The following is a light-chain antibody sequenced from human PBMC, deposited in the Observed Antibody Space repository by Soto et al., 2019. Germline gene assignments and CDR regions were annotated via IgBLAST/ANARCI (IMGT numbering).Light chain of an antibody. CDR3: ISYTTRSLLV. Sequence: QSVLTQPASVSGSPGQSITFSCTGTSRDIGAYDFVSWYQHYPGKAPKLIIFEVANRPSGISDRFSGSKSGNTASLTISGLQPEDEADYYCISYTTRSLLVFGGGTKLTVL. CDR2: EVA. CDR1: SRDIGAYDF. V-gene: IGLV2-14*01. J-gene: IGLJ2*01.